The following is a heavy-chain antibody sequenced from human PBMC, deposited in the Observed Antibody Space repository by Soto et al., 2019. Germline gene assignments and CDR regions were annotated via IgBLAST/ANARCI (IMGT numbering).Heavy chain of an antibody. J-gene: IGHJ6*02. D-gene: IGHD3-22*01. Sequence: SVKVSCKASGGTFSSYAISWVRQAPGQGLEWMGGIIPIFGTANYAQKFQGRVTITADESTSTAYMELSSLRSEDTAVYYCARVRGVTMIVVVGPMDVWGQGTTVTVSS. V-gene: IGHV1-69*13. CDR2: IIPIFGTA. CDR3: ARVRGVTMIVVVGPMDV. CDR1: GGTFSSYA.